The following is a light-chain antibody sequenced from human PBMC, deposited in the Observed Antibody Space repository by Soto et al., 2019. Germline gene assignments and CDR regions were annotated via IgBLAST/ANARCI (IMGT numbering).Light chain of an antibody. CDR2: DAS. CDR1: QSISSW. CDR3: QQYHTYWT. V-gene: IGKV1-5*01. Sequence: DIQMTQSPSTLSASVGDRVTITCRASQSISSWLAWYQQKPGKAPKLLIYDASILESGVPSSFSGSESGTEFTLTISSLQPDDFATYYCQQYHTYWTFGQGTKVDIK. J-gene: IGKJ1*01.